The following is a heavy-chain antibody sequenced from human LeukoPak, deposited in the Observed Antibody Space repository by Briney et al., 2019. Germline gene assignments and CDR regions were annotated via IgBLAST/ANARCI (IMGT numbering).Heavy chain of an antibody. CDR3: ARDPSAFDI. CDR1: GFTFSDYY. CDR2: ISSSGSTI. J-gene: IGHJ3*02. Sequence: KSGGSVRLSCAASGFTFSDYYMIWLRQAPGKGREWVSYISSSGSTIYYADSVKGRFTISRDNAKNPLYLQMNSLRAEDTAVYYCARDPSAFDIWGQGTMVTVSS. V-gene: IGHV3-11*01.